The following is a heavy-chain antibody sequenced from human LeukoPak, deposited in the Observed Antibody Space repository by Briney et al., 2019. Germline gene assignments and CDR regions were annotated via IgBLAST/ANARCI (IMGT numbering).Heavy chain of an antibody. J-gene: IGHJ4*02. D-gene: IGHD5-12*01. CDR3: AKDGAWLRFDD. CDR2: ISGSDGST. Sequence: PGGSLRLSCAASGFTFSNYAMSWVRQAPGKGLEWVSAISGSDGSTNYADSVKGRFTISRDDSKNTLYLQMKNLRAEDTAVYYCAKDGAWLRFDDWGQGILVTVSS. V-gene: IGHV3-23*01. CDR1: GFTFSNYA.